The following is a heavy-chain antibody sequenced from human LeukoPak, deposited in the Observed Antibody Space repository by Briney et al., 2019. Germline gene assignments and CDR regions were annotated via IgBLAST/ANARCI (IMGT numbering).Heavy chain of an antibody. J-gene: IGHJ5*02. D-gene: IGHD6-13*01. CDR3: AKGGIAAPNWFDP. Sequence: GGSLRLSCAASGFTFSSYWMNWARQAPGKGLEWVASINHNGNVNYYVDSVKGRFTISRDNAKNSLYLQMSNLRAEDTAVYYCAKGGIAAPNWFDPWGQGTLVTVSS. CDR2: INHNGNVN. CDR1: GFTFSSYW. V-gene: IGHV3-7*03.